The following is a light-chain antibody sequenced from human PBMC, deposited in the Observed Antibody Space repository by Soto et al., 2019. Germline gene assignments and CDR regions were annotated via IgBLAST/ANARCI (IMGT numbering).Light chain of an antibody. J-gene: IGKJ5*01. CDR3: QQYNNWPPIT. CDR2: GAS. V-gene: IGKV3-15*01. Sequence: EVVMTQSPATLSVSPGERATLSCWASQSVRSDLAWYQQKPGQTPRLLIYGASTRAPGIPARFSGSGSGTEFTLTISSLQSEDFAVYCGQQYNNWPPITFGQGTRLEI. CDR1: QSVRSD.